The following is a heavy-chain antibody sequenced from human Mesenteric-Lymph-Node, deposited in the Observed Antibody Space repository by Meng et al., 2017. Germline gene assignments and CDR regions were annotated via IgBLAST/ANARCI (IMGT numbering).Heavy chain of an antibody. CDR2: ISSSSSYI. CDR3: ARDCDCSSTRGLDYYYYGMDV. CDR1: GFTFSTYW. Sequence: GESLKISCAASGFTFSTYWMNWVRQAPGKGLEWVSSISSSSSYIYYADSVKGRFTISRDNAKNSLYLQMNSLRAEDTAAYYCARDCDCSSTRGLDYYYYGMDVWGQGTTVTVSS. J-gene: IGHJ6*02. V-gene: IGHV3-21*01. D-gene: IGHD2-2*01.